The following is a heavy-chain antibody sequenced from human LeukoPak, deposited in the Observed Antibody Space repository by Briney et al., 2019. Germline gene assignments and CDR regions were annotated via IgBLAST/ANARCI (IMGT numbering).Heavy chain of an antibody. CDR1: GGSIRSYY. CDR3: ARVYYSNSYDYWYFDL. V-gene: IGHV4-59*01. D-gene: IGHD6-13*01. J-gene: IGHJ2*01. Sequence: SETLSLTCTVSGGSIRSYYWSWIRQPPGKGLEWIAYIYYSGSTNYNPSLKSRVTISVDTSKNQFSLTLSSVTAADTAVYYCARVYYSNSYDYWYFDLWGRGTLVTVS. CDR2: IYYSGST.